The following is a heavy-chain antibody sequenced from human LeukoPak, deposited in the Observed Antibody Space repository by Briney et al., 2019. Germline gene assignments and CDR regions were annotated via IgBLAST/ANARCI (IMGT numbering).Heavy chain of an antibody. Sequence: GGSLRLSCAASGFTVSSNYMSWVRQAPGKGLEWVSYISSSSSTIYYADSVKGRFTISRDNAKNSLYLQMNSLRAEDTAVYYCTRDLMEYDVSTGLHHYYMDVWGQGTTVTVSS. CDR3: TRDLMEYDVSTGLHHYYMDV. CDR2: ISSSSSTI. CDR1: GFTVSSNY. V-gene: IGHV3-48*04. D-gene: IGHD3-9*01. J-gene: IGHJ6*02.